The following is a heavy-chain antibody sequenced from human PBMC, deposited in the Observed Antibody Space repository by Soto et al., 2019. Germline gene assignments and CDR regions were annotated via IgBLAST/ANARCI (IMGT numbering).Heavy chain of an antibody. V-gene: IGHV1-18*01. CDR3: ARGRYGDY. CDR2: ISAHNGNT. Sequence: QAHLVQSGPEVKKPGASVKVSCKGSGYIFTSYCIAWVRQAPGQGLEWMGWISAHNGNTEYAQKFQGRVTVTRDTSTSTAYLERRSLRSADTALYYCARGRYGDYWGQGALVTVYS. J-gene: IGHJ4*02. D-gene: IGHD4-17*01. CDR1: GYIFTSYC.